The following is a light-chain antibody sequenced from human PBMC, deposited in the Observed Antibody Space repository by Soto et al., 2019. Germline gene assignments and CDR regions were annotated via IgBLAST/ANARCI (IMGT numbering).Light chain of an antibody. CDR2: GAA. Sequence: DIQTTQSPSSLSASVGDRVTITCRASQGIRNYLAWYQQKPGKPPKLLIYGAATLQSGVPSRFSGSGSGTDFTLTISSLQPEDVATYYCQKYNSDPPWTFGQGTKVEI. CDR3: QKYNSDPPWT. CDR1: QGIRNY. J-gene: IGKJ1*01. V-gene: IGKV1-27*01.